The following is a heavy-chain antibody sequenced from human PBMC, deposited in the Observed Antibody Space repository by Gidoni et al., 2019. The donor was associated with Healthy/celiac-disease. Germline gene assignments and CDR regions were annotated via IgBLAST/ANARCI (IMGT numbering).Heavy chain of an antibody. J-gene: IGHJ3*02. CDR2: IHPNSGGT. D-gene: IGHD6-13*01. V-gene: IGHV1-2*02. CDR3: ARDRSSSWPHDAFDI. Sequence: QLQLLQSGAEVKKPGASVKASCKASGYTSTGYYMHWARQAPGQGLEWMGWIHPNSGGTNYAQKFQGRVTMTRDTSISTAYMELSRLRSDDTVVYYCARDRSSSWPHDAFDIWGQGTMVTVS. CDR1: GYTSTGYY.